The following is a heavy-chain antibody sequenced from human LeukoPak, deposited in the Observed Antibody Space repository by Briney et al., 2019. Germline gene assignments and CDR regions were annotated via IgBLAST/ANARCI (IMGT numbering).Heavy chain of an antibody. Sequence: ASVKSSYKASDTTFTGYYMHWVRPPGEQGLEWIGWITPNSGGTNYAQNFQGRVTMTRDTSISTAYIELDRLRFDDPAVYYCARDSGEVPDYWGQGTVVTVSS. J-gene: IGHJ4*02. CDR2: ITPNSGGT. V-gene: IGHV1-2*02. D-gene: IGHD3-10*01. CDR3: ARDSGEVPDY. CDR1: DTTFTGYY.